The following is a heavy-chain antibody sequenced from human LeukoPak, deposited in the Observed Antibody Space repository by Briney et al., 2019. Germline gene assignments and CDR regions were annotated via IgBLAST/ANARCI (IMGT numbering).Heavy chain of an antibody. Sequence: PGGSLRLSCAASGFTFSSYLMSWVRQAPGKGLEWVANINQDGSEKYYLDSVKGRFTISGDNAKNSLYLQMNRLRAEDTAVYYCARAITIWGQGTMVTVSS. CDR3: ARAITI. CDR2: INQDGSEK. CDR1: GFTFSSYL. J-gene: IGHJ3*02. V-gene: IGHV3-7*01.